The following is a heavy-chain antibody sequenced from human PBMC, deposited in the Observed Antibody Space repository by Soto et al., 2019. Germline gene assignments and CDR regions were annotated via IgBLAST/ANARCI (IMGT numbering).Heavy chain of an antibody. CDR2: IYHSGST. Sequence: SETLSLTCAVSGGSISSGGYSWSWIRQPPGKGLEWIGYIYHSGSTYYNPSLKSRVAISLDTSKNQFSLSLSSVTAADTAVYYCARGRGYSYGLDPWGQGTLVTVSS. J-gene: IGHJ5*02. CDR3: ARGRGYSYGLDP. V-gene: IGHV4-30-2*05. D-gene: IGHD5-18*01. CDR1: GGSISSGGYS.